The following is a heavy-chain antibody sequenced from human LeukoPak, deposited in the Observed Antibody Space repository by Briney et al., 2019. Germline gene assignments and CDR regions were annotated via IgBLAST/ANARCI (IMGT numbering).Heavy chain of an antibody. D-gene: IGHD6-6*01. V-gene: IGHV3-30*18. CDR2: ISYDGSNK. CDR3: AKDLGSSVRTARPNAAFDV. CDR1: GFTFSSYG. J-gene: IGHJ3*01. Sequence: GGSLRLSCVASGFTFSSYGMHWVRQAPGKGLEWVALISYDGSNKYSADSVKGRFTISRDNSKNTLYLLMNSLRAEDTAVYYCAKDLGSSVRTARPNAAFDVWGQGTMVTVSS.